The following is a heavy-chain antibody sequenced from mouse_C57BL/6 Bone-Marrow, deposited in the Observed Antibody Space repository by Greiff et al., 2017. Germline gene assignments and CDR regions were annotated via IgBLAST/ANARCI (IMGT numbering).Heavy chain of an antibody. Sequence: QVQLKQPGAELVKPGASVKLSCKASGYTFTSYWMQWVKQRPGQGLEWIGEIDPSDSYTNYNQKFKGKATLTVDTSSSTAYMQLSSLTSEDSAVYYCERYPGYDGDDYWGQGTTLTVSS. CDR2: IDPSDSYT. J-gene: IGHJ2*01. V-gene: IGHV1-50*01. CDR3: ERYPGYDGDDY. D-gene: IGHD2-2*01. CDR1: GYTFTSYW.